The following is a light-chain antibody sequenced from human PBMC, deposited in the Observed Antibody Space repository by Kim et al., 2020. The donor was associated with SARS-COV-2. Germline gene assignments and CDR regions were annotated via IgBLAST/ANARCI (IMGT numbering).Light chain of an antibody. Sequence: QSLTVSCTGTSSAVGGYNYVSWYQHHPGNTPRLMIYDVSKRPSGVSNRFSGSKSGNTASLTISGLQAEDEADYYCSSYTSSSTYVFGTGTKVTVL. CDR1: SSAVGGYNY. CDR3: SSYTSSSTYV. CDR2: DVS. J-gene: IGLJ1*01. V-gene: IGLV2-14*03.